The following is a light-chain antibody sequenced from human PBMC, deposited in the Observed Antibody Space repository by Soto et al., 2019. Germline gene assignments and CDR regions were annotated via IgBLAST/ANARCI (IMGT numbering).Light chain of an antibody. CDR1: SSDIGVYNY. V-gene: IGLV2-14*01. CDR3: SAYTINSTLV. J-gene: IGLJ1*01. CDR2: DVS. Sequence: QSALTQPASVSGSPGQSITVSCTGTSSDIGVYNYVSWYQQHPGKAPKVMIYDVSNRPSGVSNRFSGSKSDNTASLTISGLQADDEADYYCSAYTINSTLVFGTGTKLTVL.